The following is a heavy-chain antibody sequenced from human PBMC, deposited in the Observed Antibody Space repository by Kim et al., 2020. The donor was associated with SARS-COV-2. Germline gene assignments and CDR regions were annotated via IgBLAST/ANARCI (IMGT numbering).Heavy chain of an antibody. CDR3: ARDLIKRSPVRGAGY. Sequence: ASVKVSCKASGYTFTSYGISWVRQAPGQGLEWMGWISAYNGNTNYAQKLQGRVTMTTDTSTSTAYMELRSLRSDDTAVYYCARDLIKRSPVRGAGYWGQGTLVTVSS. D-gene: IGHD3-10*01. V-gene: IGHV1-18*01. CDR1: GYTFTSYG. J-gene: IGHJ4*02. CDR2: ISAYNGNT.